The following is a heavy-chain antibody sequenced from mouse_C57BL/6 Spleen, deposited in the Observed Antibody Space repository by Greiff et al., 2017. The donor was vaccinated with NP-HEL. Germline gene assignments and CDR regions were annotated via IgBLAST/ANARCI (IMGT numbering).Heavy chain of an antibody. D-gene: IGHD1-1*01. J-gene: IGHJ2*01. Sequence: VQLQQSGPELVKPGASVKMSCKASGYTFTDYNMHWVKQSHGKSLEWIGYINPNNGGTSYNQKFKGKATLTVNKSSSTAYMELRSLTSEDSAVYYCARGTTVVAMRDYFDYWGQGTTLTVSS. V-gene: IGHV1-22*01. CDR3: ARGTTVVAMRDYFDY. CDR2: INPNNGGT. CDR1: GYTFTDYN.